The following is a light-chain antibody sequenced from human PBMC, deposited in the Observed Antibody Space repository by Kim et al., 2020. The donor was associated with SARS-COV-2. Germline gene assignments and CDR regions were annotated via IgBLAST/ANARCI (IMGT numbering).Light chain of an antibody. CDR3: QQHNGY. CDR1: QSITSG. V-gene: IGKV1-5*01. CDR2: AVS. J-gene: IGKJ4*01. Sequence: PLVESVGDTVPIPCRASQSITSGLAWYQQKPGKAPKLLIYAVSNLDSGVPSRFSGSGSGTQFTLTISSLQPDDFATYYCQQHNGYFGGGTKVDIK.